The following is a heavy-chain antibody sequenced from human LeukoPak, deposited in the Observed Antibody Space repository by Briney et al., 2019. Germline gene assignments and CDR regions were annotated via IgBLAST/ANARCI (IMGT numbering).Heavy chain of an antibody. CDR2: IYYSGST. D-gene: IGHD2-21*02. CDR3: ARGAPICGGDCYIIDY. J-gene: IGHJ4*02. V-gene: IGHV4-59*01. CDR1: GGSISSYY. Sequence: PSETLSLTYTVSGGSISSYYWSWIRQPPGKGLEWIGYIYYSGSTNYNPSLKSRVTISVDTSKNQFSLKLSSVTAADTAVYYCARGAPICGGDCYIIDYWGQGTLVTVSS.